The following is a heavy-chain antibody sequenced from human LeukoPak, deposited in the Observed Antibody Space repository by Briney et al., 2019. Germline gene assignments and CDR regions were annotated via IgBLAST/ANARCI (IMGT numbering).Heavy chain of an antibody. CDR2: ISYDGSNK. D-gene: IGHD1-26*01. CDR3: ARAELFDY. V-gene: IGHV3-30-3*01. CDR1: GFTFSSYA. Sequence: PGGSLRLSCAASGFTFSSYAMHWVRQAPGKGLEWVAVISYDGSNKYYADSVKGRFTISRDNSENTLYLQMNSLRAEDTAVYYCARAELFDYWGQGTLVTVSS. J-gene: IGHJ4*02.